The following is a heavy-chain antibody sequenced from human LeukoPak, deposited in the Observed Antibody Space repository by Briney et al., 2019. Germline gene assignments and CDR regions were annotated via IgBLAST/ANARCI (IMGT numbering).Heavy chain of an antibody. Sequence: PGGSLRLSCAASGFTFSSNSMNWVRQAPGKGLEWVSYISSGSSTIYYADSVKGRYTISRDNVKNSLYVQMNSLRDEDTAVYYCARTSMRAFDIWGQGTMVTVSS. J-gene: IGHJ3*02. D-gene: IGHD2/OR15-2a*01. CDR1: GFTFSSNS. CDR3: ARTSMRAFDI. V-gene: IGHV3-48*02. CDR2: ISSGSSTI.